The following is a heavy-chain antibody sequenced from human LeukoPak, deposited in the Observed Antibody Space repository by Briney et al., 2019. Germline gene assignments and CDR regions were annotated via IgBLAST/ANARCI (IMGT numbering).Heavy chain of an antibody. V-gene: IGHV4-59*08. CDR3: ARHGSSWSFDY. D-gene: IGHD6-13*01. Sequence: PSETLSLTCTASGGSISTYYWSWIRQPPGKGLEWIGYNYYSGSANYNPSLKSRVTISIDTSKNQLSLKLNSVTAADTAVYYCARHGSSWSFDYWGQGTLVTVSS. CDR1: GGSISTYY. CDR2: NYYSGSA. J-gene: IGHJ4*02.